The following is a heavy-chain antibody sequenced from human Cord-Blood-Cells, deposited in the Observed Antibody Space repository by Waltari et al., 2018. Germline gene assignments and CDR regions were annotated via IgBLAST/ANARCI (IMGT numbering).Heavy chain of an antibody. Sequence: QVQLVQSGAEVKKPGSAAKVSCKASGGTLSSYAISWVRQAPGQGLEGMGGFIPIFGTANYAQKFQGRVTITADESTSTAYMGRSSLRSEDTAVYYCASHDFWSGYYDHWGQGTLVTVSS. V-gene: IGHV1-69*01. CDR2: FIPIFGTA. J-gene: IGHJ4*02. CDR1: GGTLSSYA. D-gene: IGHD3-3*01. CDR3: ASHDFWSGYYDH.